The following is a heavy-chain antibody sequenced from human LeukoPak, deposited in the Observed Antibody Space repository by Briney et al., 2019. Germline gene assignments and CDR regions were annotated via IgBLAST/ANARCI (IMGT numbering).Heavy chain of an antibody. CDR1: GGTFSSYA. D-gene: IGHD1-26*01. CDR3: ARVMEQWVGAKSAFDI. V-gene: IGHV1-69*05. J-gene: IGHJ3*02. Sequence: SVKVSCKASGGTFSSYAISWVRQAPGQGLEWMGGIIPIFGTANYAQKFQGRVTITTDESTSTAYMELSSLRSEDTAVYYCARVMEQWVGAKSAFDIWGQGTMVTVSS. CDR2: IIPIFGTA.